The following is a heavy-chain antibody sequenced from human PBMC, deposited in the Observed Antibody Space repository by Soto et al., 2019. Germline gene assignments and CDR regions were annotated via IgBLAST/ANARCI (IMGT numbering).Heavy chain of an antibody. CDR1: GLTFNIFA. CDR2: ISYDGREI. D-gene: IGHD3-9*01. V-gene: IGHV3-30-3*01. J-gene: IGHJ4*02. Sequence: PGVSLRLSCVASGLTFNIFAFHWVRQAPGKGLEWLSVISYDGREIHYSESVKGRFTISRDSSTNTVYLEMNSLRYEDTAVYYCASDPLAVTGSFVDYWGQGTLVTVSS. CDR3: ASDPLAVTGSFVDY.